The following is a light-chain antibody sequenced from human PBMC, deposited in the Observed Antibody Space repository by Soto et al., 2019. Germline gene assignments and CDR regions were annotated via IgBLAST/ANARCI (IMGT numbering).Light chain of an antibody. J-gene: IGLJ2*01. Sequence: QSAVTQPASVSGSPGQSITISCTGTSSDVGGYNYVSWYQQYPGKAPKLMIYEVTTRPSGVSNRFSGSKSGNTASLTISGLQAEDEADYYCSSYISSNNLVFGGGTKLTVL. CDR1: SSDVGGYNY. V-gene: IGLV2-14*01. CDR3: SSYISSNNLV. CDR2: EVT.